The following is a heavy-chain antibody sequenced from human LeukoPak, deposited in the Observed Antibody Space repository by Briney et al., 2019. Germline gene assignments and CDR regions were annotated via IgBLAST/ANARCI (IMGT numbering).Heavy chain of an antibody. CDR3: ARGPRGYSYGYGFDI. D-gene: IGHD5-18*01. J-gene: IGHJ3*02. Sequence: GSSVKVSCKASGGTLSSYAISWVRQAPGQGLEWMGGIIPIFGTANYAQKFQGRVTITTDESTSTAYMELSSLRSEDTAVYYCARGPRGYSYGYGFDIWGQGTMVTVSS. V-gene: IGHV1-69*05. CDR1: GGTLSSYA. CDR2: IIPIFGTA.